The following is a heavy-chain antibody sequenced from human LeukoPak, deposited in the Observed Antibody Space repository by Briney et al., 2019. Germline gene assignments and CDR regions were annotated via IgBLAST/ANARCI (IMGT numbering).Heavy chain of an antibody. CDR2: IYHSGST. Sequence: PGGSLRLSCAASGFTFSSYAMHWVRQAPGKGLEWIGSIYHSGSTYYNPSLKSRVTISVDTSKNQFSLKLSSVTAADTAVYYCARDLGYIYGKDYWGQGTLVTVSS. J-gene: IGHJ4*02. CDR3: ARDLGYIYGKDY. CDR1: GFTFSSYA. V-gene: IGHV4-38-2*02. D-gene: IGHD5-18*01.